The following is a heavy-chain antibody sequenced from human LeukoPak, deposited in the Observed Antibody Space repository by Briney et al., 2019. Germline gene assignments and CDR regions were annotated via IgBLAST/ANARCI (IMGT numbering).Heavy chain of an antibody. CDR1: GFTFSTYD. CDR3: AREIYGSGTHPFDY. D-gene: IGHD3-10*01. CDR2: ISSRSDYI. V-gene: IGHV3-21*01. J-gene: IGHJ4*02. Sequence: PRGSLRLSCAASGFTFSTYDMNWVRQAPGKGLEWLSAISSRSDYIYYEDSVKGRFTVSRDNAEKSLYLQMSSLRTEDTAVYYCAREIYGSGTHPFDYWGQGTLVTVSS.